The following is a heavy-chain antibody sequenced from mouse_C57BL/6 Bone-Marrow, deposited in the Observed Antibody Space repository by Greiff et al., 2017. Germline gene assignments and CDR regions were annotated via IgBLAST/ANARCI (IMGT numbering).Heavy chain of an antibody. V-gene: IGHV14-3*01. D-gene: IGHD2-1*01. J-gene: IGHJ1*03. CDR3: ARPGNSGYFDD. Sequence: VQLQQSVAELVRPGASVKLSCTASGFTFTNSYMHWVKQRPVQGLEWIGSIDPADGDTKYDPKFQGKATITVDTSSSTAYLQLSSLTSEDTAIYYCARPGNSGYFDDWGKGTTVTVSS. CDR1: GFTFTNSY. CDR2: IDPADGDT.